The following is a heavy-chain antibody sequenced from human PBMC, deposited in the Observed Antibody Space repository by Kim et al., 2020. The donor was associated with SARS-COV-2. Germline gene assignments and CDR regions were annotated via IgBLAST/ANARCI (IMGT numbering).Heavy chain of an antibody. CDR3: ARGGYSSSWYASDYFDY. V-gene: IGHV1-69*04. CDR2: IIPILGIA. Sequence: SVKVSCKASGGTFSSYAISWVRQAPGQGLEWMGRIIPILGIANYAQKFQGRVTITADKSTSTAYMELSSLRSEDTAVYYCARGGYSSSWYASDYFDYWGQGTLVTISS. CDR1: GGTFSSYA. J-gene: IGHJ4*02. D-gene: IGHD6-13*01.